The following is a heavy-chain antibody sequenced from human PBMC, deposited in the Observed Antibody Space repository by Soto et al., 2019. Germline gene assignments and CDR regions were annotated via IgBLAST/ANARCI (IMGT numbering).Heavy chain of an antibody. CDR1: VFTFSVLA. V-gene: IGHV3-23*01. CDR3: AKEVSLDSTVALGY. D-gene: IGHD1-1*01. Sequence: GGSLGLSGAASVFTFSVLAMSWVRQSPGKGLEWVSTISGSGGSNYYAAAVKGRFTISRDNSMGTLYLQMKSLRVEDTAIYYCAKEVSLDSTVALGYWGQGTLVTVSS. J-gene: IGHJ4*02. CDR2: ISGSGGSN.